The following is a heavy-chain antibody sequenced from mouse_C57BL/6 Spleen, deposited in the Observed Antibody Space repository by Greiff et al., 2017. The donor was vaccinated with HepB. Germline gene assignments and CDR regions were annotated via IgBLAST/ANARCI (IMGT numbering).Heavy chain of an antibody. Sequence: EVQLVESGGGLVKPGGSLKLSCAASGFTFSSYAMSWVRQTPEKRLEWVATISDGGSYTYYPDNVKGRFTISRDNAKNNLYLQMSHLKSEDTAMYYCARGAQFDYWGQGTTLTVSS. CDR1: GFTFSSYA. CDR2: ISDGGSYT. J-gene: IGHJ2*01. D-gene: IGHD3-2*02. V-gene: IGHV5-4*01. CDR3: ARGAQFDY.